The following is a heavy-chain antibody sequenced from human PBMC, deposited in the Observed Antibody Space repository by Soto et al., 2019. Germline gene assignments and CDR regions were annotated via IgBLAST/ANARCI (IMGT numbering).Heavy chain of an antibody. Sequence: GESLKISCKGSGYSFTSYWIGWVRQMPGKGLEWMGIIYPGDSDTRYSPSFQGQVTISADKSISTAYLQWSSLKASDTAMYYCASGSLGELSLYRWKGAFDIWGQGTMVTVSS. CDR2: IYPGDSDT. V-gene: IGHV5-51*01. CDR1: GYSFTSYW. CDR3: ASGSLGELSLYRWKGAFDI. D-gene: IGHD3-16*02. J-gene: IGHJ3*02.